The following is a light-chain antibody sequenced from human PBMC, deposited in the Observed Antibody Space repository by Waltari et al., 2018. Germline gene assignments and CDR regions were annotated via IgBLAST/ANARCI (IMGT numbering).Light chain of an antibody. J-gene: IGLJ2*01. CDR1: SSDVGGYNL. V-gene: IGLV2-23*02. Sequence: QSALTQPASVSGSPGQSITISCTGTSSDVGGYNLVSWYQQHPGKAPNLIIYEVVKRPFGVSNRFSGSKSGNTASLTISGLQAEDEGDYYCCSYAGRTTSLFGGGTKVTVL. CDR3: CSYAGRTTSL. CDR2: EVV.